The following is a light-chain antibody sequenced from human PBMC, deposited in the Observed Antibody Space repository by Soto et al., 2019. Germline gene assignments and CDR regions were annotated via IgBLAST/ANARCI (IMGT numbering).Light chain of an antibody. CDR1: HSVSGTY. CDR2: GTS. CDR3: QQYGNAST. V-gene: IGKV3-20*01. Sequence: ETVLTQSPGTLSLSPGERTTLSCRASHSVSGTYLAWYQQKPGQAPRLLMYGTSNKATGIPDRFIGSGSGTDFTLNISRLEPEELAVYYCQQYGNASTIGQGTKLDIK. J-gene: IGKJ2*01.